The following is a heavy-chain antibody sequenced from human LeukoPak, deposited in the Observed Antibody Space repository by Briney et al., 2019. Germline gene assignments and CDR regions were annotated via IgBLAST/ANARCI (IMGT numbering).Heavy chain of an antibody. J-gene: IGHJ4*02. Sequence: GEPLKISCKGSGYSFTSYWIAWVRPMPGKGLEWMGIIYPGDSDTRYSPSFQGQVTISADKSVTNAYLQWSSLKASDTAMYYCARGLGSGSYMGYFDYWGQGTLVTVSS. V-gene: IGHV5-51*01. CDR2: IYPGDSDT. CDR1: GYSFTSYW. CDR3: ARGLGSGSYMGYFDY. D-gene: IGHD3-10*02.